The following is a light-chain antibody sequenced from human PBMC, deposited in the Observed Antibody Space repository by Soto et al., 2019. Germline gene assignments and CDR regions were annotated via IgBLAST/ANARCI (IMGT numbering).Light chain of an antibody. J-gene: IGKJ2*01. CDR2: AAS. CDR3: QQCSTAYT. Sequence: DIQMTQSPSSLSAFVGDKVTITCRASQNINTYLNWYQQKPGRAPKLLIYAASTLQSGVPPRFSGSGSGTEFTLTITSLQPEDFATYYCQQCSTAYTFGQGTKLELK. V-gene: IGKV1-39*01. CDR1: QNINTY.